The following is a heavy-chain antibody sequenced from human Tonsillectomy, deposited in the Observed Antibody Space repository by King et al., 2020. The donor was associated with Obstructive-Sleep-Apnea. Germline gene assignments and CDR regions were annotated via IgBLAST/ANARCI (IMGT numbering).Heavy chain of an antibody. D-gene: IGHD6-13*01. Sequence: VQLQEPGPGLVKPSQTLSLTCTVSGGSLNRGGYYWGWIRQSPGKGLEWIGYIYYTDTTYYNPSLKSRLTISVDTSKNHLSLKLKSVTAADTAVYYCARGRRTAAAFFDFWGQGAQVTVSS. J-gene: IGHJ4*02. CDR3: ARGRRTAAAFFDF. CDR2: IYYTDTT. V-gene: IGHV4-31*03. CDR1: GGSLNRGGYY.